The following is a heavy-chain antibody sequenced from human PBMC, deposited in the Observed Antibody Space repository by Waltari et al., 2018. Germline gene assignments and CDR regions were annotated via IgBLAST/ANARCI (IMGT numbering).Heavy chain of an antibody. CDR2: IIPIFGTA. CDR3: ASGLEYYDSSPTVDY. D-gene: IGHD3-22*01. V-gene: IGHV1-69*14. Sequence: QVQLVQSGAEVKQPGSSVQVSCKASGGTFSSYAISWGRQAPGQGLEWMGGIIPIFGTANYAQKFQGRVTITADKSTSTAYMELSSLRSEDTAVYYCASGLEYYDSSPTVDYWGQGTLVTVSS. J-gene: IGHJ4*02. CDR1: GGTFSSYA.